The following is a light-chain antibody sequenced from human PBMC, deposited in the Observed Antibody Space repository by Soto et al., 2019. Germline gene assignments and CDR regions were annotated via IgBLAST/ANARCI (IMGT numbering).Light chain of an antibody. CDR3: QHSYGTPRT. J-gene: IGKJ1*01. Sequence: DIQMTQSPSSLSASVGDRVNITCRASQSISTYLNWYQHKPGKAPKVLIYAVSSLQSGVPSRFSGSGSGTDFTLTLTSLQPEDSATYYCQHSYGTPRTFGQGTKVEIK. CDR2: AVS. CDR1: QSISTY. V-gene: IGKV1-39*01.